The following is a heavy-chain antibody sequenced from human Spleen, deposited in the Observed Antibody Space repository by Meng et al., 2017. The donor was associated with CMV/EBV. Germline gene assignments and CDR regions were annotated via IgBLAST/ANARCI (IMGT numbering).Heavy chain of an antibody. CDR2: ISYDGSNK. J-gene: IGHJ6*02. V-gene: IGHV3-30-3*02. CDR3: AKNKADFGIGYYEGWGGMDV. Sequence: GESLKISCAASGFTFSSYAMHWVRQAPGKGLEWVAVISYDGSNKYYADSVKGRFTISRDNSKNTLDLQMNSLRAEDTAVYHWAKNKADFGIGYYEGWGGMDVWGQGTTVTVSS. D-gene: IGHD3-3*01. CDR1: GFTFSSYA.